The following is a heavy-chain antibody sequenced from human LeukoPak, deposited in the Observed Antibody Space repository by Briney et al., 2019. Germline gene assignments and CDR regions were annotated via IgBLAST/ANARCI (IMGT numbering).Heavy chain of an antibody. CDR3: AREGYSSSWYYPDY. D-gene: IGHD6-13*01. CDR2: IYYSGST. CDR1: GGSISSGGYY. Sequence: SETLSLTCTVSGGSISSGGYYWSWIRQPPGKGLEWIGYIYYSGSTNYNPSLKSRVTISVDTSKNQFSLKLSSVTAADTAVYYCAREGYSSSWYYPDYWGQGTLVTVSS. V-gene: IGHV4-61*08. J-gene: IGHJ4*02.